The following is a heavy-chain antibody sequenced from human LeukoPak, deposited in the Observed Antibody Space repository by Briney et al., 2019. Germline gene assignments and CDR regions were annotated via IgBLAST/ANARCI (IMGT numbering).Heavy chain of an antibody. V-gene: IGHV3-23*01. D-gene: IGHD1-26*01. J-gene: IGHJ4*02. CDR3: GSSAPRIVGASKGISD. CDR2: ISGSGGTT. Sequence: PGGSLRLSCAVSGFSFSSYAMSWVRQAPGKGLEWVSVISGSGGTTYYSDSVKGRFTVSRDNSKNTLYLQMNSLRAEDTAVYYCGSSAPRIVGASKGISDWGQGTLVTVSS. CDR1: GFSFSSYA.